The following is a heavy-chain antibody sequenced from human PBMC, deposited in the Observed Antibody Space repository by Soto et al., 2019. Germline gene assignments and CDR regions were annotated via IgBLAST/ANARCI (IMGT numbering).Heavy chain of an antibody. D-gene: IGHD3-22*01. CDR2: IIPIFGTA. V-gene: IGHV1-69*13. J-gene: IGHJ1*01. CDR3: ASSQYYYDSRGYYENGAEYFQH. CDR1: GGTFSSYA. Sequence: SVKVSCKASGGTFSSYAISWVRQAPGQGLEWMGGIIPIFGTANYAQKFQGRVTITADESTSTAYMELSSLRSEDTAVYYCASSQYYYDSRGYYENGAEYFQHWGQGTLVTVSS.